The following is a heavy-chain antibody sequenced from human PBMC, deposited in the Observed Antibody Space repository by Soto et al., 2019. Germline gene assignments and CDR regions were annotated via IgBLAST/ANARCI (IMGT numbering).Heavy chain of an antibody. V-gene: IGHV2-70*01. CDR1: GFSLSTSGMC. Sequence: ESGPTLVNPTQTLTLTCTFSGFSLSTSGMCVSWIRQPPGKALEWLALIDWDDDKYYSTSLKTRLTISKDTSKNQVVLTMTNMDPVATATYYCARIPGTSPGAHGMDVWGQGTTVTVSS. CDR3: ARIPGTSPGAHGMDV. J-gene: IGHJ6*02. CDR2: IDWDDDK.